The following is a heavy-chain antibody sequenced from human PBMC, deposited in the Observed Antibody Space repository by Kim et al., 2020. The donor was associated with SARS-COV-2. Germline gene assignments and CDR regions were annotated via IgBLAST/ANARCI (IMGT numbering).Heavy chain of an antibody. D-gene: IGHD6-19*01. CDR1: GYTFTTYY. Sequence: ASVKVSCKASGYTFTTYYIHWVRQAPGQGLEWMGIINPSAGGTSYAQKFRGRVTMTRDTSTTTVYMELSSLRSEDTAVYYCARGLASRSGWYAFDYWGQGTLVTVSS. CDR3: ARGLASRSGWYAFDY. CDR2: INPSAGGT. J-gene: IGHJ4*02. V-gene: IGHV1-46*01.